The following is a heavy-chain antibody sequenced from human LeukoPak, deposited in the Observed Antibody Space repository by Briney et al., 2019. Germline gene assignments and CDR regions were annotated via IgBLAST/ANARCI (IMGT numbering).Heavy chain of an antibody. CDR1: GFTFSSYA. Sequence: GSLRLSCAASGFTFSSYAMSWVRQAPGKGLEWVSAISGSGGSTYYADSVKGRFTISRDNSKNTLYLQMNSLRAEDTAVYYCAKDLDYYDSSGYAYFDYWGQGTLVTVSS. J-gene: IGHJ4*02. CDR2: ISGSGGST. V-gene: IGHV3-23*01. D-gene: IGHD3-22*01. CDR3: AKDLDYYDSSGYAYFDY.